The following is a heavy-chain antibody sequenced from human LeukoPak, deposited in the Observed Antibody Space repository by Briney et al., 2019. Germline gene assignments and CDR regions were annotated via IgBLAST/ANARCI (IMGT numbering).Heavy chain of an antibody. V-gene: IGHV3-48*02. CDR3: ARVDWASFAFDI. J-gene: IGHJ3*02. D-gene: IGHD3-9*01. Sequence: GGSLRLSCAASGFIFRSYNMNWVRQAPGKGLEWGSYISSSSSTIYYTDSVKGRFTISRDNAKDSLYLQMNSLRDDDTAVYFCARVDWASFAFDIWGQGTMVTVPS. CDR1: GFIFRSYN. CDR2: ISSSSSTI.